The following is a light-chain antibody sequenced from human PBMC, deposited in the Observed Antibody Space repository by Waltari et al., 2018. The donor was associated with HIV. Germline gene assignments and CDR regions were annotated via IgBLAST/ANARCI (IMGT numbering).Light chain of an antibody. CDR2: SNN. CDR3: AAWDDRLNGYV. Sequence: QSVLTQPPSASGTPGQRVTISCSGSSSNIGSNTVNWYQQLPGTAPKVLIYSNNQRPSGVPDRFSCSKSGTSASLAISGLQSEDEADYYCAAWDDRLNGYVFGTGTKVTVL. V-gene: IGLV1-44*01. CDR1: SSNIGSNT. J-gene: IGLJ1*01.